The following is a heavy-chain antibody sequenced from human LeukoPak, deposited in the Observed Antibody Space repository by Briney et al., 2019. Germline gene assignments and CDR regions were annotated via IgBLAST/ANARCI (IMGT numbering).Heavy chain of an antibody. Sequence: SQTLSLTCTVPGGSISSGSYYWSWIRQPAGKGLEWIGRINTSGSTNYNPSLKSRVTISVDTSKNQFSLILTSVTAADTAVYYCVSAKFLVRGVSWFDPWGQGTLVTVSS. J-gene: IGHJ5*02. CDR1: GGSISSGSYY. CDR2: INTSGST. V-gene: IGHV4-61*02. CDR3: VSAKFLVRGVSWFDP. D-gene: IGHD3-10*01.